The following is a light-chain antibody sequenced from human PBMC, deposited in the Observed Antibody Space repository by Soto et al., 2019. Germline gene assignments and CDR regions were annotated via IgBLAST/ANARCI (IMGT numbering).Light chain of an antibody. V-gene: IGKV3-15*01. J-gene: IGKJ1*01. CDR1: QSVSSN. CDR3: QQYNNWLTWT. Sequence: EIVMTQSPATLSVSPGERATLSCRDSQSVSSNLAWYQQKPGQAPRLLIYGASTRATGIPARFSGSGSGTEFTLIISSLQFEDFAVYYCQQYNNWLTWTFGQGSKVDIK. CDR2: GAS.